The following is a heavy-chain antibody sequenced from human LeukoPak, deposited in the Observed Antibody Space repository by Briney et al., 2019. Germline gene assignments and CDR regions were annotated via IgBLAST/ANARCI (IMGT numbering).Heavy chain of an antibody. Sequence: ASVKVSCKASGYTFTSYGISWVRQAPGQGLEWMGWINPNNGDTNFAQKFQGRVTMTRDTSISTVYMELSRLRSDDTAVYYCARGDYGSGSHYSPNSYHMDVWGKGTTVTVSS. CDR1: GYTFTSYG. D-gene: IGHD3-10*01. V-gene: IGHV1-2*02. CDR3: ARGDYGSGSHYSPNSYHMDV. CDR2: INPNNGDT. J-gene: IGHJ6*03.